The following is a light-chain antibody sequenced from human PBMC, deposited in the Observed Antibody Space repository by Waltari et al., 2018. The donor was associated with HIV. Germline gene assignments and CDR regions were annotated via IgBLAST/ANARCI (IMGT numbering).Light chain of an antibody. CDR2: DAS. CDR1: QSVSDY. V-gene: IGKV3-11*01. CDR3: QQRSYWRRALT. Sequence: EIELTQFPATLSMSPGERATLSCRASQSVSDYLAWYQQKPGQAPRLLIYDASNRATGIPARFSGSGSGTDFTLTISSLEPEDFAVYYCQQRSYWRRALTFGGGTKVEIK. J-gene: IGKJ4*01.